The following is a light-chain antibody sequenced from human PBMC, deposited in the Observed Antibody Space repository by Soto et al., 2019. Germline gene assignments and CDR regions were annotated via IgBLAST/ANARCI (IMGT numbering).Light chain of an antibody. Sequence: QSALTQPASVSGSPGQSITISCTGTSSDVGGYNYVSWYQQQPGKAPKLMIYDVSNRPSGVSNRFSGSKSGNTASLTISGLQAEDEADYYCSSYTSSITLVFGGGTKLTVL. J-gene: IGLJ3*02. CDR2: DVS. CDR1: SSDVGGYNY. CDR3: SSYTSSITLV. V-gene: IGLV2-14*01.